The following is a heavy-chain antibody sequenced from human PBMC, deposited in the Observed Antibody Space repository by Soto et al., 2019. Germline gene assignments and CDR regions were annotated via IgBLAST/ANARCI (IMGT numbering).Heavy chain of an antibody. CDR3: TRERSVGGGLLGRYGLDD. D-gene: IGHD3-16*01. CDR1: GDSVSSNSAA. CDR2: TYYRSKWYN. Sequence: PSQTLSLTCAISGDSVSSNSAAWNWIRKSPSGGLEWLGRTYYRSKWYNDYAFSVKGRITINPDTSKNQFSLHLTSVIPEDTAVYNCTRERSVGGGLLGRYGLDDWGPGTTVDVFS. J-gene: IGHJ6*02. V-gene: IGHV6-1*01.